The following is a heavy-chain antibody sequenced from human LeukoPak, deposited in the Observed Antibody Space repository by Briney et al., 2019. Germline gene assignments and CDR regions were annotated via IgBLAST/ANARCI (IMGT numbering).Heavy chain of an antibody. Sequence: GASVKVSCKASGYTFTSYYMHWVRQAPGQVLEWMGIINPSGGSTSYAQKFQGRVTMTRDTSTSTVYMELSSLRSEDTAVYYCASAYCGGDCYSPEEEYYYYGMDVWGKGTTVTVSS. V-gene: IGHV1-46*01. CDR2: INPSGGST. D-gene: IGHD2-21*02. CDR1: GYTFTSYY. CDR3: ASAYCGGDCYSPEEEYYYYGMDV. J-gene: IGHJ6*04.